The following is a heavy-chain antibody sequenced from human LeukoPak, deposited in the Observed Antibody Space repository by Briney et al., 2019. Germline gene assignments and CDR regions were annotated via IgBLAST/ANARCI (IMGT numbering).Heavy chain of an antibody. Sequence: GGSLRLSCAASGFTVSSNYMSWVRQAPGKGLEWVSVIYSGGSTYYADSVKGRCTISRDNSKNTLYLQMNSLRAEDTAVYYCARDSKAAGLYYYYYYMDVWGKGTTVTVSS. V-gene: IGHV3-66*02. D-gene: IGHD6-13*01. J-gene: IGHJ6*03. CDR1: GFTVSSNY. CDR3: ARDSKAAGLYYYYYYMDV. CDR2: IYSGGST.